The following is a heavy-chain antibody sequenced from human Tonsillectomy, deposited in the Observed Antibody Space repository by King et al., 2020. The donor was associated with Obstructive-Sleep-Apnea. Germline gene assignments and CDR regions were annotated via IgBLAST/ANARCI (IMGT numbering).Heavy chain of an antibody. Sequence: QLVQSGAEVKKPGASVKVSCKASGYTFTSYYMHWVRQAPGQGLEWMGIINPSGGSTSYAQKFQGRVTITRDTSTSTVYMELSSLRSEDTAVYYCARGKSYGLSGPGYFQHWGQGTLVTVSS. D-gene: IGHD5-18*01. V-gene: IGHV1-46*01. J-gene: IGHJ1*01. CDR1: GYTFTSYY. CDR2: INPSGGST. CDR3: ARGKSYGLSGPGYFQH.